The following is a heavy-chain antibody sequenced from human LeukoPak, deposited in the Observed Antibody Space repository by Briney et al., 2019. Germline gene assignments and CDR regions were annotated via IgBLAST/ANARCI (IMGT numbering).Heavy chain of an antibody. V-gene: IGHV4-38-2*02. CDR1: GYSISSGYY. CDR3: ARGMDWFDP. J-gene: IGHJ5*02. Sequence: PSETLSLTCTVSGYSISSGYYWGWIRQPPGKGLEWLGSVYYSGSTYYNPSLKSRVTISVDTSKNQFSLRLSSVTAADTAIYYCARGMDWFDPWGQGTLVTVSS. CDR2: VYYSGST. D-gene: IGHD2-8*01.